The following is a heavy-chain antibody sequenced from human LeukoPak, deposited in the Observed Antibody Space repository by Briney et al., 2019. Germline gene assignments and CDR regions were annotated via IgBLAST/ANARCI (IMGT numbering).Heavy chain of an antibody. Sequence: GGSLRLSCAASGFTFSSYGMHWVRQAPGKGLEWVAVISYDGSNKYYADSVKGRFTISRDNSKNTLYLQMNSLRAEDTAAYYCAKGTSCYMGGVCYYYGMDVWGQGTTVTVSS. D-gene: IGHD2-2*02. CDR1: GFTFSSYG. J-gene: IGHJ6*02. V-gene: IGHV3-30*18. CDR2: ISYDGSNK. CDR3: AKGTSCYMGGVCYYYGMDV.